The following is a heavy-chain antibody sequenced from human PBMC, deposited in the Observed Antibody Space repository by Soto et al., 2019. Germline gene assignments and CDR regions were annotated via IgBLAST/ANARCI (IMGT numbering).Heavy chain of an antibody. CDR1: GGTFSSYA. CDR3: ARGALDFWSGYYSPEYYYYGMDV. D-gene: IGHD3-3*01. V-gene: IGHV1-69*13. Sequence: AASVKVSCKASGGTFSSYAISWVRQAPGQGLEWMGGIIPIFGTANYAQKFQGRVTITADESTSTAYMELSSLRSEDTAVYYCARGALDFWSGYYSPEYYYYGMDVWGQGTTVTVSS. CDR2: IIPIFGTA. J-gene: IGHJ6*02.